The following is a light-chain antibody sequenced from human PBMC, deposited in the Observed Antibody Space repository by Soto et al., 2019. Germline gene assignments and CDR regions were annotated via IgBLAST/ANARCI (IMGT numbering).Light chain of an antibody. CDR1: QSVSSY. J-gene: IGKJ2*01. Sequence: EIVLTQSPATLSLSPGERATLSCRASQSVSSYLAWYQQRPGQPPRLLIYDASNRATGIPARFSGSGSGTDFTLTISSLEPEDFAVYYCQQRSDWPPVFGQGTKME. CDR3: QQRSDWPPV. CDR2: DAS. V-gene: IGKV3-11*01.